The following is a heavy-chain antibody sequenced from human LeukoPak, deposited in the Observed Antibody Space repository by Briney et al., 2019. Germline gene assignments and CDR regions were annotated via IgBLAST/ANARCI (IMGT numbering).Heavy chain of an antibody. CDR2: INPSGGST. D-gene: IGHD2-2*01. J-gene: IGHJ5*02. CDR3: ARGDCSSTSCYLDP. CDR1: GYTLTSYF. Sequence: ASVKVSCKASGYTLTSYFMHWVRQAPGQGLEWMGIINPSGGSTSYAQKFQGRVTMARDTSTSTVYMELNSLRSEDTAAYYCARGDCSSTSCYLDPWGQGTLVTVSS. V-gene: IGHV1-46*01.